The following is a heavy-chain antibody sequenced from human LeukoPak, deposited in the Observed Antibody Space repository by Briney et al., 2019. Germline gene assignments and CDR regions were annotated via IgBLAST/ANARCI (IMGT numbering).Heavy chain of an antibody. CDR3: AKVVGVALYYMDV. CDR2: ISYDGSNK. CDR1: GFTFSSYA. J-gene: IGHJ6*03. Sequence: GGSLRLSCAASGFTFSSYAMHWVRQAPGKGLEWVAVISYDGSNKYYADSVKGRFTISRDNSKNTLYLQMNSLRAEDTAVYYCAKVVGVALYYMDVWGKGTTVTVSS. V-gene: IGHV3-30-3*01. D-gene: IGHD3-3*01.